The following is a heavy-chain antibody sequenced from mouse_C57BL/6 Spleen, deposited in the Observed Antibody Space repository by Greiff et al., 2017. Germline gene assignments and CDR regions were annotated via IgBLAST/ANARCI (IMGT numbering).Heavy chain of an antibody. J-gene: IGHJ4*01. CDR1: GYTFTDYN. D-gene: IGHD1-1*01. V-gene: IGHV1-18*01. CDR2: INPNNGGT. Sequence: EVQLQESGPELVKPGASVKIPCKASGYTFTDYNMDWVKQSHGKSLEWIGDINPNNGGTIYNQKFKGKATLTVDKSSSTAYMELRSLTSEDTAVYYCARGGFTTVVEAMDYWGQGTSVTVSS. CDR3: ARGGFTTVVEAMDY.